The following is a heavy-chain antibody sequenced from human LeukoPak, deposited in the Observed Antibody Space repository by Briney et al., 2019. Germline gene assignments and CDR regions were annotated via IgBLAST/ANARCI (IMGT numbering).Heavy chain of an antibody. CDR2: ISGSGGST. D-gene: IGHD2-15*01. CDR1: GFTFSSYA. Sequence: GGSLRLSCAASGFTFSSYAMSWVRRAPGKGLEWVSAISGSGGSTYYADSVKGRFTISRDNSKNTLYLQMNSLRAEDTAVYYCAKDRAGCSGGSCYPWDYYYYYYMDVWGKGTTVTVSS. J-gene: IGHJ6*03. V-gene: IGHV3-23*01. CDR3: AKDRAGCSGGSCYPWDYYYYYYMDV.